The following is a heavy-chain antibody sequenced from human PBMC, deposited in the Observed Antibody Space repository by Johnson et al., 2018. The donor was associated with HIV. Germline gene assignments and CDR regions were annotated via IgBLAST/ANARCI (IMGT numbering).Heavy chain of an antibody. CDR2: ASYDGDNK. CDR1: HFTFGAYA. CDR3: ARLEDRGRGAFDI. J-gene: IGHJ3*02. Sequence: QMQLVESGGGVVQPGKSLRLSCAASHFTFGAYAIHWVRLAPGKGLEWVAVASYDGDNKYYADSVKGRFTISRDNAKNSLYLQMNSLRAEDTAVYYCARLEDRGRGAFDIWGQGTMVTVSS. V-gene: IGHV3-30-3*01. D-gene: IGHD3-10*01.